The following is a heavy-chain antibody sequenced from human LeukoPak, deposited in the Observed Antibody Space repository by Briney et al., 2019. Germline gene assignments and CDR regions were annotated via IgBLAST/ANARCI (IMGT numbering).Heavy chain of an antibody. J-gene: IGHJ4*02. CDR3: ASGRGSGYSLRY. CDR2: IYYSGST. D-gene: IGHD3-22*01. CDR1: GGSISSYY. V-gene: IGHV4-59*01. Sequence: SSETLSLTCTVSGGSISSYYWSWIRQPPGKGLEWIGYIYYSGSTNYNPSLKSRVTISVDTSKNQFSLKLSPVTAADTAVYYCASGRGSGYSLRYWGQGTLVTVSS.